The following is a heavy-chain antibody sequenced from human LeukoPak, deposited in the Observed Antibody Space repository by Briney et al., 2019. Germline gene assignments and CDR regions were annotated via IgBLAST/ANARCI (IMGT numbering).Heavy chain of an antibody. CDR1: GFPFSSYG. Sequence: GGSLRPSCAASGFPFSSYGVSWIRQGPGKGLEWVSSISASGDTIFHVDSVKGRFTMSRNNSQNILNLQMKSLRVEDTAIYYCVGSGNSAHWGQGTLVTVSS. CDR2: ISASGDTI. D-gene: IGHD1-7*01. J-gene: IGHJ4*02. V-gene: IGHV3-23*01. CDR3: VGSGNSAH.